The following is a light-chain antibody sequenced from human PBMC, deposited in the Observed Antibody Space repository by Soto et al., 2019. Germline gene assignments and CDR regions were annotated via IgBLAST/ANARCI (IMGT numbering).Light chain of an antibody. V-gene: IGKV3-11*01. CDR3: QQRTNRPET. CDR1: QSVGSH. Sequence: EVVLTQSPATLSLSPGERATLSCRASQSVGSHLAWYQQKPGQAPRLLIYDTSSRATGIPVRIRGSGSATDFTLTIDSLEPEDSAVYYCQQRTNRPETFGQGTKLEIK. J-gene: IGKJ2*01. CDR2: DTS.